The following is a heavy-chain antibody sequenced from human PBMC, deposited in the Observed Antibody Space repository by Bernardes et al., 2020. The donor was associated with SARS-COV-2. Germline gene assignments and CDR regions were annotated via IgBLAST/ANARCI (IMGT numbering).Heavy chain of an antibody. V-gene: IGHV3-23*01. CDR3: AKGRSLRRYYYYMDV. CDR1: GFTFSRYA. Sequence: VALRLSCAASGFTFSRYAMSWVRQTPRKGLEWVSTIIDNGGSTYYADSVKGRFTISRDNSKNTLDLQMNSLRAEDTAVYYCAKGRSLRRYYYYMDVWGKGTTVTVSS. CDR2: IIDNGGST. J-gene: IGHJ6*03.